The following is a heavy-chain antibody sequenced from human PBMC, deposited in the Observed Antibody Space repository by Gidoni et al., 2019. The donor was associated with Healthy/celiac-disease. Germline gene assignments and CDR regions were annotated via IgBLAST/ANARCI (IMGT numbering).Heavy chain of an antibody. V-gene: IGHV1-8*01. CDR1: GCTCTRYE. CDR3: ARGPGAFDI. J-gene: IGHJ3*02. CDR2: MNPNSCKT. Sequence: GCTCTRYEINGVGQATGQGREWMGWMNPNSCKTGYEQKFQGRVTMTRNTSISTAYRELSSLRSEYTAVYYWARGPGAFDIWGQGTMVTVSS.